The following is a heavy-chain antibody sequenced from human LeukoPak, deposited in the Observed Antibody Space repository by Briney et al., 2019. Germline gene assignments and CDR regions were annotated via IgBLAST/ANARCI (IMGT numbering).Heavy chain of an antibody. D-gene: IGHD2-2*01. Sequence: GRSLRLSCAASGFTFDDYAMHWVRQAPGKGLEWVSGISWNSGSIGYADSVKGRFTISRDNAKNSLYLQMNSLRAEDTALYYCAKEVVPAAGDAFDIWGQGTMVTLSS. CDR3: AKEVVPAAGDAFDI. CDR1: GFTFDDYA. CDR2: ISWNSGSI. V-gene: IGHV3-9*01. J-gene: IGHJ3*02.